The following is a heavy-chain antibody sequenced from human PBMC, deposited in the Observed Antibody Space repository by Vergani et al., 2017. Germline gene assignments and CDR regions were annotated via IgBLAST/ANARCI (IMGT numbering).Heavy chain of an antibody. D-gene: IGHD2-2*01. Sequence: QVQLVQSGAEVKKPGASVKVSCKASGGTFSSYAISWVRQAPGQGLEWMGRIIPILGIANYAQKVQGRVTITADKSTSTAYMELSSLRSEDTAVYYGAREGCSSTSCYGGYNWFDPWGQGTLVTVSS. CDR1: GGTFSSYA. V-gene: IGHV1-69*04. CDR2: IIPILGIA. CDR3: AREGCSSTSCYGGYNWFDP. J-gene: IGHJ5*02.